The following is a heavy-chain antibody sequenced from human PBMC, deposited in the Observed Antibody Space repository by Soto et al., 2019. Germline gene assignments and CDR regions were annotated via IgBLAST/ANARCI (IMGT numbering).Heavy chain of an antibody. Sequence: VKVSCKASGYTFINYDISWVRQATGQGLEWMGWMNPGSGKTGYANKFQGRVTMTRDASTSTAHLELSSLTSEDTAVYYCARMASFGTLNWFDPWGQGTLVTVSS. D-gene: IGHD3-16*01. J-gene: IGHJ5*02. CDR3: ARMASFGTLNWFDP. CDR2: MNPGSGKT. V-gene: IGHV1-8*02. CDR1: GYTFINYD.